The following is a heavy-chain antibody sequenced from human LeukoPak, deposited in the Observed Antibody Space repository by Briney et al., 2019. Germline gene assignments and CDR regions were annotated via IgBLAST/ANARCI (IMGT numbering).Heavy chain of an antibody. D-gene: IGHD2/OR15-2a*01. CDR3: AREGALWPWAFDI. CDR2: IEQDGSEK. Sequence: PGGSLRLSCAASGFTFSSYWMSWVRQAPGKGLEWVAYIEQDGSEKYYVDSVKGRFTISRDNAKNSLYLQMNSLRAEDTAVYYCAREGALWPWAFDIWGQGTMVTVSS. J-gene: IGHJ3*02. CDR1: GFTFSSYW. V-gene: IGHV3-7*01.